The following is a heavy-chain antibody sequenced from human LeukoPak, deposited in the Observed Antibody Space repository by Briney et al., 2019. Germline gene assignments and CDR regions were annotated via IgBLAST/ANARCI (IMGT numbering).Heavy chain of an antibody. CDR3: AREIGCSGGSCYLNWFDP. D-gene: IGHD2-15*01. CDR2: ILYDGSNK. CDR1: GFPFSSYG. V-gene: IGHV3-33*01. Sequence: GGPLSLSFAASGFPFSSYGMHWVRPAPGKGLEWVAVILYDGSNKYYADSVKGRFTISRDNSKNTLYLQMNSLRAEDTAVYYCAREIGCSGGSCYLNWFDPWGQGTLVTVSS. J-gene: IGHJ5*02.